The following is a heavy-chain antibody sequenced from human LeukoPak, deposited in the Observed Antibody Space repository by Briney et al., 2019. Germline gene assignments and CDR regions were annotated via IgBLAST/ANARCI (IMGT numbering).Heavy chain of an antibody. CDR1: GGSFSGYY. J-gene: IGHJ2*01. V-gene: IGHV4-34*01. CDR2: INHSGST. D-gene: IGHD3-16*01. Sequence: SETLSLTCAVYGGSFSGYYWSWIRQPPGKGLEWIGEINHSGSTNYNPSLKSRVTISVDTSKNQFSLKLSSVTAADTAVYYCARVDAYTTEEFDLWGRGTLVTVSS. CDR3: ARVDAYTTEEFDL.